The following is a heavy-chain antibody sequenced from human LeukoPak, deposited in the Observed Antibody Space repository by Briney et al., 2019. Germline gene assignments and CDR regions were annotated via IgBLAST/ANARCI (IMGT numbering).Heavy chain of an antibody. J-gene: IGHJ4*02. CDR3: ARDGSARSLGN. V-gene: IGHV3-53*01. Sequence: GGSLRLSCAASGFTFSSNYMSWVRQAPGKGLEWVSVIDNGGRTYYADSVKGRFTISRDNSKNTLYLQMNSLRAEDTAVYYCARDGSARSLGNWGQGTLVSVSS. CDR2: IDNGGRT. CDR1: GFTFSSNY. D-gene: IGHD6-6*01.